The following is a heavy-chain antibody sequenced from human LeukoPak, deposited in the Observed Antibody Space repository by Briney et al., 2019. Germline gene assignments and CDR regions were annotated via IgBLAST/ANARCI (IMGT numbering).Heavy chain of an antibody. V-gene: IGHV4-59*01. CDR2: IHYSGST. CDR1: GGSISSYY. D-gene: IGHD5-24*01. CDR3: ARVGEMATIRD. J-gene: IGHJ4*02. Sequence: EPSETLSLTCTVSGGSISSYYWSWIRQPPGKGLEWIGYIHYSGSTNYNPSLKSRVTISVDTSKNQISLKLTSVTAADTAVYYCARVGEMATIRDWGQGTLVSVSS.